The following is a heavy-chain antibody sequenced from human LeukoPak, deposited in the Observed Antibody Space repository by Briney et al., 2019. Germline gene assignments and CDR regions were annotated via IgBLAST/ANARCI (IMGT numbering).Heavy chain of an antibody. J-gene: IGHJ4*02. CDR1: GGSISDSRT. V-gene: IGHV4-39*07. CDR3: ARVLAAAGLDF. Sequence: SETLSLTCTVSGGSISDSRTWGWVRQPPGKGLEWIANIHDDGRTASNPSLKSRVTISLDTSKNQFSLKVSSMTAADTAFYFCARVLAAAGLDFWGQGTLVTVSS. D-gene: IGHD6-19*01. CDR2: IHDDGRT.